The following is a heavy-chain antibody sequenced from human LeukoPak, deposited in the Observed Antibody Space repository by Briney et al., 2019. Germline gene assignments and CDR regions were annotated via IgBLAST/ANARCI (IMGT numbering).Heavy chain of an antibody. Sequence: SQTLSLTCAISGDSVSDNNGAWNWIRQSPTRGLEWPGRTYYRSKWYYDYAESVKSRITINPDTAKNQFSVQLNSVTPEDTAVYYRARTIVATTWNFDLWGRGTLVIVSS. CDR2: TYYRSKWYY. J-gene: IGHJ2*01. V-gene: IGHV6-1*01. CDR3: ARTIVATTWNFDL. D-gene: IGHD5-12*01. CDR1: GDSVSDNNGA.